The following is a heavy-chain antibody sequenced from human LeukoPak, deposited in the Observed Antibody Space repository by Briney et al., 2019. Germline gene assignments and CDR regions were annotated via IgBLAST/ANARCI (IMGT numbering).Heavy chain of an antibody. CDR1: GYTFTSYT. Sequence: GASVKVSCKASGYTFTSYTMHWVRQAPGQRLEWMGWIDAGNGNTKYSQQFQGRVTITRDTSANTAYMELSSLRSEDTAVYYCARGPNYAFDIWGQGTMVTVSS. CDR2: IDAGNGNT. CDR3: ARGPNYAFDI. J-gene: IGHJ3*02. V-gene: IGHV1-3*01.